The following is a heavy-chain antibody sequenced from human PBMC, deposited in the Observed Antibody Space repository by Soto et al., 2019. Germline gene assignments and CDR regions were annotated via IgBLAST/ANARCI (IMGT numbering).Heavy chain of an antibody. CDR1: GYTFTGYY. CDR3: ARVFVMCSGGTCYQINALDF. CDR2: INPNSGGT. D-gene: IGHD2-15*01. Sequence: ASVKVSCKASGYTFTGYYMHWVRQAPGQGLEWMGWINPNSGGTNYAQKFQGWVTMTRDTSISTAYMELSRLRSDDTVVFYCARVFVMCSGGTCYQINALDFGGKGTMVPFSS. V-gene: IGHV1-2*04. J-gene: IGHJ3*01.